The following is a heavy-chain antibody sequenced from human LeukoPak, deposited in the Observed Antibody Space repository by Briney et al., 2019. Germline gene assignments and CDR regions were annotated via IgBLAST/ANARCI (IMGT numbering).Heavy chain of an antibody. CDR2: ISYDGSNE. D-gene: IGHD6-13*01. CDR3: AKAQPAGLDY. Sequence: PGGSQRLSCAASGFTFSSYGMHWVCQAPGKGLEWVAVISYDGSNEYYADSVKGRFTIFKDNSKNTLYLQMNSLRAEDTAVYYCAKAQPAGLDYWGQGTLVTVSS. CDR1: GFTFSSYG. J-gene: IGHJ4*02. V-gene: IGHV3-30*18.